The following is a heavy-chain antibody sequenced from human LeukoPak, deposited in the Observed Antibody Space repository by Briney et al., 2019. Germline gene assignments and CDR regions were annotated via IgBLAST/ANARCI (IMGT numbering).Heavy chain of an antibody. D-gene: IGHD6-13*01. Sequence: GESLKISCKGSGYSFTSYWIGWVGRMPGKGLEGLGIIYPGDSDTRYSPSFRGQVTISADKSISTAYLQSSSLKASDTAMYYCASLSYSSSWYYFDYWGQGTLVTVSS. CDR1: GYSFTSYW. CDR3: ASLSYSSSWYYFDY. CDR2: IYPGDSDT. V-gene: IGHV5-51*01. J-gene: IGHJ4*02.